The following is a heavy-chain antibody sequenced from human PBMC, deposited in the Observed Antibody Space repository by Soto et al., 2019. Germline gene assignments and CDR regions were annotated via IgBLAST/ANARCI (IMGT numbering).Heavy chain of an antibody. CDR2: VYYSGVT. Sequence: QGQLQESGPGLAKPSETLSLTCSVSSGGSVKSGSYYWSWIRQPPGKGLEWIGCVYYSGVTKYNPSLKSRVNISVDISKNQFSLDLSSVTAADTAVYYCARGPGSYSLYDALDIWGPGTMVTVSS. CDR3: ARGPGSYSLYDALDI. D-gene: IGHD3-10*01. CDR1: SGGSVKSGSYY. V-gene: IGHV4-61*01. J-gene: IGHJ3*02.